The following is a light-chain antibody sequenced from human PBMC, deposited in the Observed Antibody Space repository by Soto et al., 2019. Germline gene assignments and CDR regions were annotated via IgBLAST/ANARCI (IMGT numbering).Light chain of an antibody. CDR2: KAS. CDR1: QSISGW. J-gene: IGKJ4*01. CDR3: QQYGSYPLT. V-gene: IGKV1-5*03. Sequence: DIQMTQSPSTLSASVGDRVTITCRASQSISGWLAWYQQKPGKVPKLLIYKASSLESGVPSRFSGSGSGTEFTLNISSLQPDDLATYYCQQYGSYPLTFGGGTKVEIK.